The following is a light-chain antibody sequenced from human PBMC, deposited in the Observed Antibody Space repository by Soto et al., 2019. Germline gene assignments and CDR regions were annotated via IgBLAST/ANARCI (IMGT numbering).Light chain of an antibody. CDR2: EVT. CDR3: SSYAGSSTLV. CDR1: SRDVGGYNY. J-gene: IGLJ2*01. Sequence: QSALTQPPSASGSPGQSVTISCTGTSRDVGGYNYVSWYQQHPGKVPKLIIFEVTERPSGVPDRFSGSKSGVTASLTVSGLQAEDEAYYYCSSYAGSSTLVFGGGTQLTVL. V-gene: IGLV2-8*01.